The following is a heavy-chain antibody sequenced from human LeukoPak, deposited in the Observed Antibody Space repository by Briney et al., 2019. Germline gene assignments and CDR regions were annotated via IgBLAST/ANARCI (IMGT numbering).Heavy chain of an antibody. Sequence: GGSLRLSCAASGFTFSSYAMSWVRQAPGKGLEWVSAISGSGGSTYYADSVKGRFTISRDNSKNTLYLQMNSLGAEDTAVYYCAKFEYADSYGFSYWGQGTLVTVSS. CDR1: GFTFSSYA. CDR2: ISGSGGST. V-gene: IGHV3-23*01. CDR3: AKFEYADSYGFSY. D-gene: IGHD5-18*01. J-gene: IGHJ4*02.